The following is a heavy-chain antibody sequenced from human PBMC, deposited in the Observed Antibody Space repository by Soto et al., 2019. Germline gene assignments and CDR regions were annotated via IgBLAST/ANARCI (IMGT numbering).Heavy chain of an antibody. J-gene: IGHJ3*01. CDR2: MNPNSGNT. CDR3: ARDRNRNVRDAFDF. CDR1: GYTFTSYD. Sequence: GASVKVSCKASGYTFTSYDINWVRQATGQGLEWMGWMNPNSGNTGYAQKFQGRVTMTRNTSISTAYMELSSLRDEDTAVYYCARDRNRNVRDAFDFWGQGTLVTVSS. V-gene: IGHV1-8*01.